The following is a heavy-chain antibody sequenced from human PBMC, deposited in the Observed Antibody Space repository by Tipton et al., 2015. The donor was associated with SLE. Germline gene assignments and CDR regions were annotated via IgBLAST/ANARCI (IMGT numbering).Heavy chain of an antibody. CDR1: GGSISSHY. V-gene: IGHV4-59*11. Sequence: TLSLTCTVSGGSISSHYWSWIRQPPGKGLEWIGYIYHSGSTNYNPSLKSRVTISVDTSKNQFSLKLNSVTAADTAVYYCARDPAYGGNSDWFDPWGQGTLVTVSS. D-gene: IGHD4-23*01. CDR3: ARDPAYGGNSDWFDP. J-gene: IGHJ5*02. CDR2: IYHSGST.